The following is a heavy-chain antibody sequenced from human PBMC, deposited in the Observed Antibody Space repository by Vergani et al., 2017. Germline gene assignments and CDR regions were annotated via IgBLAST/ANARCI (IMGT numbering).Heavy chain of an antibody. Sequence: EVQLVESGGGLVQPGGSLRLSCAASGFTFSSYWMSWVRQAPGKGLEWVANIKQDGSEKYYVDSVKVRFTISRDNAKNSLYLQMNSLRAEDTAVYYCARDWKYSSSWSNWFDPWGQGTLVTVSS. CDR1: GFTFSSYW. D-gene: IGHD6-13*01. V-gene: IGHV3-7*01. J-gene: IGHJ5*02. CDR3: ARDWKYSSSWSNWFDP. CDR2: IKQDGSEK.